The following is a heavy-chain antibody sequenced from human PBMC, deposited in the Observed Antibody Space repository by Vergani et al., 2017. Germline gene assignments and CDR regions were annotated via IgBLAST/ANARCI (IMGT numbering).Heavy chain of an antibody. Sequence: VQLQESGPRLVRPSQTLSLTCTVSGGSINTGAYYWSWIRQPAGKGLEWIGRVYTSGMTNYNPSLKSRVTILVDRSKSQLSLKLTSVTAGDTAVYFCARELSYYYGSGGDDYNPYYYEGMDVWGPGTTVTVSS. CDR2: VYTSGMT. CDR1: GGSINTGAYY. J-gene: IGHJ6*02. D-gene: IGHD3-10*01. CDR3: ARELSYYYGSGGDDYNPYYYEGMDV. V-gene: IGHV4-61*02.